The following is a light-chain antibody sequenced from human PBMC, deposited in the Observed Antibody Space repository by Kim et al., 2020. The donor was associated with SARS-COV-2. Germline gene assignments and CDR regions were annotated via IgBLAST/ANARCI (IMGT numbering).Light chain of an antibody. Sequence: SLSPGEGATLSCRASQIVNSYYLAWYQQKPGQAPRRLIYGASTRATGIPDRFSGSGSGTDFTLTISRLEAEDSALYYCQHFGSSPTFGQGTKLEIK. V-gene: IGKV3-20*01. J-gene: IGKJ2*01. CDR1: QIVNSYY. CDR3: QHFGSSPT. CDR2: GAS.